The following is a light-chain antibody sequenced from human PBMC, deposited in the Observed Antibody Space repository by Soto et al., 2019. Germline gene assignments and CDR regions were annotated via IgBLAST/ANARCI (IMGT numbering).Light chain of an antibody. CDR1: SGSVSTTYY. V-gene: IGLV8-61*01. CDR2: TTN. Sequence: QTVVTQEPAFSVSPGGTVTLTCGVTSGSVSTTYYPSWYQQTPGQAPRTLIYTTNTRSSGVPDRFSGSILGNKAALTITGAQADDESHYYCVLYMGSGISVFGGGTKLTV. CDR3: VLYMGSGISV. J-gene: IGLJ3*02.